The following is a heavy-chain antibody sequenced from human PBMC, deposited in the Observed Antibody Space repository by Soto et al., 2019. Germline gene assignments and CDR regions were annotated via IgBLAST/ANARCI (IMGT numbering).Heavy chain of an antibody. Sequence: ASVKVSCKASGYTFPSYDSNWVRQATGQGLEWMGWMNPNSGNTGYAQKFQGRVTMTRNTSISTAYMELSSLRSEDTAAYYCARGHSHYYDSSGYSGMDVWGQGTTVTVSS. D-gene: IGHD3-22*01. J-gene: IGHJ6*02. CDR1: GYTFPSYD. V-gene: IGHV1-8*01. CDR3: ARGHSHYYDSSGYSGMDV. CDR2: MNPNSGNT.